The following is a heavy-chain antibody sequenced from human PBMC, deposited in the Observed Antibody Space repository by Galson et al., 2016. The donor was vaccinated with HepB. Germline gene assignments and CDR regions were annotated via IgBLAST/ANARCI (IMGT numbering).Heavy chain of an antibody. CDR1: GFTFSNYW. Sequence: SLRLSCAASGFTFSNYWMSWVRQAPGKGLEWVANIKEDGSEKYYVDSVKGRFTISRDNAQNSLYLQMNSLRAGDTAVYYCARAGGTVYYHCCSGYSTWGQGTLVTVSS. V-gene: IGHV3-7*01. CDR2: IKEDGSEK. D-gene: IGHD3-3*01. CDR3: ARAGGTVYYHCCSGYST. J-gene: IGHJ5*02.